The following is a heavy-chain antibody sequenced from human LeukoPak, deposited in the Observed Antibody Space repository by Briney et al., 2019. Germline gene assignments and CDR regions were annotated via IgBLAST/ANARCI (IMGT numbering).Heavy chain of an antibody. D-gene: IGHD4-17*01. V-gene: IGHV3-48*04. CDR2: ISGNGRPI. CDR1: DFTFSSYS. Sequence: GGSLRLSCAASDFTFSSYSMNWVRQAPGKGLEWLSYISGNGRPINYADSVKGRFTISRDNAKNPLYLQINSLTTEDTAVYYCARDRYGDHAFDYWGQGTLVTVSS. J-gene: IGHJ4*02. CDR3: ARDRYGDHAFDY.